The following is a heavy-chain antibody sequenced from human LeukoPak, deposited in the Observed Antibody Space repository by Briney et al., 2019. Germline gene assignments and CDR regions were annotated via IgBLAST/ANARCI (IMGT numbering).Heavy chain of an antibody. D-gene: IGHD4/OR15-4a*01. CDR1: GYTFTGYY. CDR2: INPNSGDT. V-gene: IGHV1-2*02. CDR3: ARDRVLFTPVSVAFDI. Sequence: GASVKVSCKASGYTFTGYYMHWVRQAPGQGLEWMGLINPNSGDTNYAQKFQGRVTMTRDTSISTAYMELSRLRSDDTAVYYCARDRVLFTPVSVAFDIWGQGTMVTVSS. J-gene: IGHJ3*02.